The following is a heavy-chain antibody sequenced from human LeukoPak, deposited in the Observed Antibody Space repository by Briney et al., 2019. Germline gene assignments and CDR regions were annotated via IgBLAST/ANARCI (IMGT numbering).Heavy chain of an antibody. CDR3: AKVAKYYYGSETYYFFEH. CDR2: IKQDGTER. Sequence: PGESLRLSCAASGFTFTTYWMSWVRQAPGKGLEWVANIKQDGTERYYVDSVKGRFTISRDNVKNSLYLQMNRLRVEDTAVYYCAKVAKYYYGSETYYFFEHWGQGTPVTASS. D-gene: IGHD3-10*01. CDR1: GFTFTTYW. V-gene: IGHV3-7*01. J-gene: IGHJ4*02.